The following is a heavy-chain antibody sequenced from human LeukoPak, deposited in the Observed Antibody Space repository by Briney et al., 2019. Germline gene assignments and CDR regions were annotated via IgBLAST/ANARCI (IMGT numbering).Heavy chain of an antibody. CDR1: GFTFSNYW. D-gene: IGHD6-19*01. J-gene: IGHJ4*02. CDR2: MKGDGSDK. Sequence: PGGSLRLSCAASGFTFSNYWMSWVRQAPGKGLEWVANMKGDGSDKYYVDSVKGRFTISRDNAKNSLYLQMNSLRVEDTALYYCTRTGNLAVAGDYWGQGTLVTVSS. CDR3: TRTGNLAVAGDY. V-gene: IGHV3-7*01.